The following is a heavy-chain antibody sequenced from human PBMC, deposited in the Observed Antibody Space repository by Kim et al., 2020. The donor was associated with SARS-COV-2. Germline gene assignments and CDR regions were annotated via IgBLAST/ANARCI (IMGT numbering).Heavy chain of an antibody. V-gene: IGHV3-30*18. CDR1: GFTFGRYG. D-gene: IGHD2-21*02. Sequence: GGSLRLSCAASGFTFGRYGTHWLRQAPDKGLEWVAAISLDGSEKYYLDSVKGRFTISRDNSKNTLSLQMNSLRVEDTAVYYCAKAMTVVTPTFDYWGQG. J-gene: IGHJ4*02. CDR3: AKAMTVVTPTFDY. CDR2: ISLDGSEK.